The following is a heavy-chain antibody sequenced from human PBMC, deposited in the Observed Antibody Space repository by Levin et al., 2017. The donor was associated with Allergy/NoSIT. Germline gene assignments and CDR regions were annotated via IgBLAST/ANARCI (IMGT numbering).Heavy chain of an antibody. V-gene: IGHV3-74*01. CDR3: AREPNYRNYIFDS. CDR1: GFAFSTYW. D-gene: IGHD4-11*01. J-gene: IGHJ4*02. CDR2: MNVYGDNI. Sequence: GGSLRLSCAASGFAFSTYWMHWVRQVPGKGLVWVARMNVYGDNIVYADSVKGRFTISRDNAKNTLYLQMTSLRAEDTAVYFCAREPNYRNYIFDSWGQGTLVTVSS.